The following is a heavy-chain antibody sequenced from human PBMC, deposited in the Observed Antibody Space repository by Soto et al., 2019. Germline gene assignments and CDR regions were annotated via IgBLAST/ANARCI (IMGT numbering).Heavy chain of an antibody. V-gene: IGHV1-8*01. D-gene: IGHD3-10*01. Sequence: QVQLVQSGAEVKKPGASVKVSCKASGYTFTSYDINWVRQATGQGLEWMGWMNPNSGNTGYAQKFQGRVTMTRDTSIRTAYRELSSLRSEDTAVYYCARGRKYHGSGSYFIDYWGQGTLVTVSS. J-gene: IGHJ4*02. CDR1: GYTFTSYD. CDR2: MNPNSGNT. CDR3: ARGRKYHGSGSYFIDY.